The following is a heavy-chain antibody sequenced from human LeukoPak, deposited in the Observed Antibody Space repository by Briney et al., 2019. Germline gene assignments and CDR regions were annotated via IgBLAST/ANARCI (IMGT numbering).Heavy chain of an antibody. V-gene: IGHV2-5*02. J-gene: IGHJ4*02. Sequence: SGPTLVHPTQTLTLTCTFSGFSLTTGVAVGWIRQPPGKALEWLALIFWDDERRYSPSLNSRLTITKDTSKNQVVLTVTNMDPVDTATYYCARRHRYYFGSGTYAYNFDSWGQGTLVTVSS. CDR3: ARRHRYYFGSGTYAYNFDS. CDR1: GFSLTTGVA. CDR2: IFWDDER. D-gene: IGHD3-10*01.